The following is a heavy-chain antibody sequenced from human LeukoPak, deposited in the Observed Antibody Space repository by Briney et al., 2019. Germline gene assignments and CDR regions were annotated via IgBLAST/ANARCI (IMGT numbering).Heavy chain of an antibody. Sequence: ASETLSLTCTVSGGSISSGSYYWSWIRPPAGKGLEWIGRIYTSGSTNYNPSLKSRVTISVDTSKNQFSLKLSSVTAADTAVYYCVSYDFWSGMNAFDIWGQGTMVTVSS. D-gene: IGHD3-3*01. J-gene: IGHJ3*02. CDR1: GGSISSGSYY. CDR2: IYTSGST. CDR3: VSYDFWSGMNAFDI. V-gene: IGHV4-61*02.